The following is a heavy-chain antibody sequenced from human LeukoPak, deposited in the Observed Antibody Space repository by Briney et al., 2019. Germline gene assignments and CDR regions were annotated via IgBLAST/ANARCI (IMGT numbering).Heavy chain of an antibody. Sequence: ASVKVSCKASGYTFTSYDINWVRQAPGQGLEWMGGIIPIFGTANYAQKFQGRVTITADESTSTAYMELSSLRSEDTAVYYCATSIVGATPYYFDYWGQGTLVTVSS. D-gene: IGHD1-26*01. CDR2: IIPIFGTA. CDR1: GYTFTSYD. J-gene: IGHJ4*02. V-gene: IGHV1-69*13. CDR3: ATSIVGATPYYFDY.